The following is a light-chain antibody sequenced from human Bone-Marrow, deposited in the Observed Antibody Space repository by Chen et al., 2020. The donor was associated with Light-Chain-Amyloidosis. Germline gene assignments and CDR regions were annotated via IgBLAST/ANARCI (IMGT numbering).Light chain of an antibody. CDR2: GVS. V-gene: IGKV3-20*01. CDR3: QQYSTSPLT. CDR1: QSLSSTY. Sequence: EIVLTQSPGTLSLSPGDRATLSCRTSQSLSSTYLAWYQQKPGQAPRLLIYGVSSRATGIADRFSGNGSGTDFTLTISRLEPEDFAVYYCQQYSTSPLTFGGGTKVEIK. J-gene: IGKJ4*01.